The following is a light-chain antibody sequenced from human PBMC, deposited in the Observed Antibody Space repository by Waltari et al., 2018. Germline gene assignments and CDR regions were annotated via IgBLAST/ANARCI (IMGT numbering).Light chain of an antibody. J-gene: IGKJ1*01. CDR3: QQYDSSPWA. CDR2: DAS. Sequence: EVVLTQSPATLSLSPGERATLSCGASQSVSSYLAWYQQKPGLAPRLLIYDASSRATGIPDRFSGSGSGTDFTLTISRLEPEDFAVYYCQQYDSSPWAFGQGTKVEIK. CDR1: QSVSSY. V-gene: IGKV3D-20*01.